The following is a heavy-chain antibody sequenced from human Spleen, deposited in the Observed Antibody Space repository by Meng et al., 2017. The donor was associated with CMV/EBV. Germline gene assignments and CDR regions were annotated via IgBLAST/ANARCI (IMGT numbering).Heavy chain of an antibody. V-gene: IGHV1-18*01. CDR3: AREGYYGSEADY. CDR2: ISAYNGNT. J-gene: IGHJ4*02. D-gene: IGHD3-10*01. CDR1: GYTFTSYG. Sequence: QVQLVQSGAEVKKPGASVKVSCKASGYTFTSYGISWVRQAPGQGLEWMGWISAYNGNTNYAQKFLGRVTMTRDTSINTAYMELSRLTFDDTAVYYCAREGYYGSEADYWGQGTLVTVSS.